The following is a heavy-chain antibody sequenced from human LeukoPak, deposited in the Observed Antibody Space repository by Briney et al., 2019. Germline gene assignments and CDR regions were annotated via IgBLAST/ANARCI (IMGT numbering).Heavy chain of an antibody. J-gene: IGHJ4*02. D-gene: IGHD6-25*01. CDR1: GGSISSSNW. V-gene: IGHV4-4*02. CDR2: IYHSGST. Sequence: SETLSLTCAVSGGSISSSNWWSWVRQPPGKGLEWIGEIYHSGSTNYNPSLRSLVTISVDKSKNQFSLKLSSVTAADTAVYYCARSSGTGTFSYWGQGTLVTVSS. CDR3: ARSSGTGTFSY.